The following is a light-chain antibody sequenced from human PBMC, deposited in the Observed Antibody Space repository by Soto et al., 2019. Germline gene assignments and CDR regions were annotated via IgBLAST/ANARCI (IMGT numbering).Light chain of an antibody. Sequence: DIQMTQSPSSLSASIGDRVSFTCQASQDISKFLNWYQHKPGQAPRLLIYDASKSQFGVPSRFSGSGSGSDFTFTISSLQPEDNATYYCQQYENRPYTFGPGTKV. CDR1: QDISKF. CDR2: DAS. J-gene: IGKJ3*01. CDR3: QQYENRPYT. V-gene: IGKV1-33*01.